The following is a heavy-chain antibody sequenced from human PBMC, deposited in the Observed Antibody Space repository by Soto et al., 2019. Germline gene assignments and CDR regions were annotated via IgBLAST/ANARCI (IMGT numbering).Heavy chain of an antibody. CDR2: IYYSGST. Sequence: SETLSLTYPVSGGSIISYYWSWIRQPPGKGLEWIGYIYYSGSTNYNPSLKSRVTISVDTSKNQFSLKLSSVTAADTAVYYCARDVAAAGMGLDYWGQGTLVTVS. V-gene: IGHV4-59*01. CDR3: ARDVAAAGMGLDY. CDR1: GGSIISYY. J-gene: IGHJ4*02. D-gene: IGHD6-13*01.